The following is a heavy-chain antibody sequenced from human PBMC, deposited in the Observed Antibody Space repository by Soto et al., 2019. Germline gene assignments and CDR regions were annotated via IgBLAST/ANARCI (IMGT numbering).Heavy chain of an antibody. J-gene: IGHJ4*02. V-gene: IGHV3-21*01. CDR2: ISSSSSYI. Sequence: GGSLRLSCAASGITFSGYSMNWVRQAPGKGLEWISSISSSSSYIYYADSVEGRFTISRDNAKNSLYLQMNSLRAEDTAVYYCARDFNYYDSSGYYPDYWAQGTLVPVSS. CDR1: GITFSGYS. D-gene: IGHD3-22*01. CDR3: ARDFNYYDSSGYYPDY.